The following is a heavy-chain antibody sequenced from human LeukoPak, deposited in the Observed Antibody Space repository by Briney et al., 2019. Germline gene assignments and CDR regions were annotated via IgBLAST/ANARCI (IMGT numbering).Heavy chain of an antibody. CDR2: MDPSDSYT. J-gene: IGHJ3*02. CDR3: ARHILGGPAFDM. Sequence: PGESLKISCKGSGYSFTSYWISWVRQMPGKGLEWMGTMDPSDSYTNYSPSFQGHVTISADKSISTAYLKWSSLKASDIAMYYCARHILGGPAFDMWGQGTMVTVSS. V-gene: IGHV5-10-1*01. D-gene: IGHD1-26*01. CDR1: GYSFTSYW.